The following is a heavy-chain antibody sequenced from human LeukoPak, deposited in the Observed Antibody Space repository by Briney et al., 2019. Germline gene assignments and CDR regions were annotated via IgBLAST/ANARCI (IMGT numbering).Heavy chain of an antibody. CDR3: ARAGSVWGSYRHDAFDI. J-gene: IGHJ3*02. CDR1: GYTFSGYY. CDR2: INPNTGDT. D-gene: IGHD3-16*02. Sequence: SVNVSCKPSGYTFSGYYMHWVRQAPGQGLEWMAWINPNTGDTNYPQKFQGRVTMTRATSIRTVYMELTRVTSDDTAVYYCARAGSVWGSYRHDAFDIWGQGTMVTVSS. V-gene: IGHV1-2*02.